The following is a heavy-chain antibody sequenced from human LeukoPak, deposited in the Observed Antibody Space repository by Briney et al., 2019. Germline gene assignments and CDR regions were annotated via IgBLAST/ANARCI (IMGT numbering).Heavy chain of an antibody. J-gene: IGHJ5*02. CDR1: GGSISSHY. CDR2: IYYSGST. D-gene: IGHD6-6*01. V-gene: IGHV4-59*08. CDR3: ARLGSSTYNWFDP. Sequence: SETLSLTCTVSGGSISSHYWSWIRQPPGKGLEWIGYIYYSGSTNYNPSLRSRVTISVDTSKNQFSLKLSSVTAADTAVYYCARLGSSTYNWFDPWGQGTLVTVSS.